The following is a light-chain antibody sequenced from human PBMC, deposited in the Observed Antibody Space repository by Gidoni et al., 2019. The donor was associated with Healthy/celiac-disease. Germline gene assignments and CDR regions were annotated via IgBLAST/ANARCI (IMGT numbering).Light chain of an antibody. CDR3: QQSYSTRYT. CDR1: QSISSY. CDR2: AAS. V-gene: IGKV1-39*01. Sequence: LHIPQSPSSLSASVGDRVTITCRASQSISSYLNWYQQKPGKAPKLLIYAASSLQSGVPSRFSGSGSGTDFTLTISSLQPEDFATYYCQQSYSTRYTFGQGTKLEIK. J-gene: IGKJ2*01.